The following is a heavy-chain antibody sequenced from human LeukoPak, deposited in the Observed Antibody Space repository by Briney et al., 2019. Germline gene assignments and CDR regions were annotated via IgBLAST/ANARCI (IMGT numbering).Heavy chain of an antibody. D-gene: IGHD6-19*01. CDR3: ARERAQYSSGWEFDY. CDR2: IWYDGSNK. Sequence: GGSLRLSCAASGFAFSSYGMHWVRQAPGKGLGWVAVIWYDGSNKYYADSVKGRFTISRDNSKNTLYLQMNSLRAEDMAVYYCARERAQYSSGWEFDYWGQGTLVTVSS. J-gene: IGHJ4*02. CDR1: GFAFSSYG. V-gene: IGHV3-33*01.